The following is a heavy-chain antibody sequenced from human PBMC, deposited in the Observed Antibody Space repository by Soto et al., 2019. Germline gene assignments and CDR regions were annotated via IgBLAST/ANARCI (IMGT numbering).Heavy chain of an antibody. V-gene: IGHV3-21*01. CDR1: GFSFSSYS. J-gene: IGHJ3*02. Sequence: EVQVVESGGGLVKPGGSLRLSCAASGFSFSSYSLNWFRQAPGKGLEWVSSISGTSTDIYYTDLVKGRFTISRDNVKNSLYLQMNSLRAEDTAVYYCARESDPAKAFDIWGQGTMVNVSS. CDR3: ARESDPAKAFDI. CDR2: ISGTSTDI.